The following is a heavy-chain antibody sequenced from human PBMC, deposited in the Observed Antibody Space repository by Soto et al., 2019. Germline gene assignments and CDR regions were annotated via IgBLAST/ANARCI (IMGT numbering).Heavy chain of an antibody. V-gene: IGHV3-11*01. J-gene: IGHJ5*02. CDR2: ISSTGSTP. CDR1: GFPFSDYY. Sequence: GGSLRLSCAASGFPFSDYYMAWMRQAPGKGLEEIATISSTGSTPYYADSVKGRFTISRDNAQNSLYLEMNNLRAEDTAVYYCARGQQLVANWLDPWGQGILVTVSS. D-gene: IGHD6-6*01. CDR3: ARGQQLVANWLDP.